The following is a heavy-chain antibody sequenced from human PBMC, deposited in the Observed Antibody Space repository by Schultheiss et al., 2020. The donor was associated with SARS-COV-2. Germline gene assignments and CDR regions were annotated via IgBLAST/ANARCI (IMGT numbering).Heavy chain of an antibody. V-gene: IGHV1-69*13. CDR2: IIPLFGRA. CDR3: ARGFSYDSSGYYYNY. CDR1: GGTFSSYA. Sequence: SVKVSCKASGGTFSSYAISWVRQAPGQGLEWMGGIIPLFGRANYAQKFQGRVTITADESTSTAYMELSSLRSEDTAVYYCARGFSYDSSGYYYNYWGQGTLVTVSS. D-gene: IGHD3-22*01. J-gene: IGHJ4*02.